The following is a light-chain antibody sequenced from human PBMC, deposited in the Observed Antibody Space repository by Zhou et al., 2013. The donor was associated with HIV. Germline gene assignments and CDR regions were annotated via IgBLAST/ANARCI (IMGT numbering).Light chain of an antibody. V-gene: IGKV1-39*01. CDR3: QQSYSTPQEYT. CDR1: QSISSY. CDR2: ATS. J-gene: IGKJ2*01. Sequence: DIQMTQSPSSLSASVGDRVTITCRASQSISSYLNWYQQKPGKAPKLLIYATSNLQSGVPSRFSGSGSGTDFTLTISSLQPGDFATYYCQQSYSTPQEYTFGQGTKLEIK.